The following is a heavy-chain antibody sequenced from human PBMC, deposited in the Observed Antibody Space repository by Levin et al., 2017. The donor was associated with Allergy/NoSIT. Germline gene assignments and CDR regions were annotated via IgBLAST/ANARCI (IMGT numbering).Heavy chain of an antibody. Sequence: RSQTLSLTCTVSGDSLTTYYWTWIRQPAGKGLEWLGRIHGTGSTNYNPSLKSRVTMSVDTSKNQFSLKLNSVTAADMAVYYCARGAIEYDDYPVFDYWGQGTLVTVSS. V-gene: IGHV4-4*07. D-gene: IGHD4-17*01. CDR2: IHGTGST. J-gene: IGHJ4*02. CDR3: ARGAIEYDDYPVFDY. CDR1: GDSLTTYY.